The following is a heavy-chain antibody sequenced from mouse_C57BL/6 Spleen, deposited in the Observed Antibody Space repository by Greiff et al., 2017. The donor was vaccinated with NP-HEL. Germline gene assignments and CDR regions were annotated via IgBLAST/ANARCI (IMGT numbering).Heavy chain of an antibody. Sequence: EVQLQQSGAELVRPGASVKLSCTASGFNIKDDYMHWVKQRPEQGLEWIGWIDPENGDTEYASKFQGKATITADTSSNTAYLQLSSLTSEDTAVYYCTTLNYYGSSYWFAYWGQGTLVTVSA. D-gene: IGHD1-1*01. J-gene: IGHJ3*01. CDR3: TTLNYYGSSYWFAY. CDR1: GFNIKDDY. V-gene: IGHV14-4*01. CDR2: IDPENGDT.